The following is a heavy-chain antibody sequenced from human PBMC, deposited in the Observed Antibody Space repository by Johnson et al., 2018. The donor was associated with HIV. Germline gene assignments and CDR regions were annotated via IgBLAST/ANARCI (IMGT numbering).Heavy chain of an antibody. D-gene: IGHD2/OR15-2a*01. J-gene: IGHJ3*02. V-gene: IGHV3-53*01. CDR2: IYSGGST. CDR1: GFTVRSNY. Sequence: VQLVESGGGLIPPEGSLRLSCAASGFTVRSNYLSWVRQAPGKGLEWVSVIYSGGSTYYADPVKGRFTIPRENSKRTLYLQMNSLRAEDTAVYYCARENRVDAFDIWGQGTMVTVSS. CDR3: ARENRVDAFDI.